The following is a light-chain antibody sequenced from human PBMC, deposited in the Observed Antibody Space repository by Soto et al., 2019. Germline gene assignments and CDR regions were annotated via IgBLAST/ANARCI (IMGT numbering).Light chain of an antibody. J-gene: IGKJ3*01. V-gene: IGKV3-20*01. CDR2: GAS. Sequence: EIVLTQSPGTLSLSPGERATLSCRASQSVSSSYLAWYQQKPGQAPRLLIYGASSRATGIPDRFSGSGSGTDFTLTISRLEPEDFAVYDCQQYGSSPFTVGPGTKVDIK. CDR3: QQYGSSPFT. CDR1: QSVSSSY.